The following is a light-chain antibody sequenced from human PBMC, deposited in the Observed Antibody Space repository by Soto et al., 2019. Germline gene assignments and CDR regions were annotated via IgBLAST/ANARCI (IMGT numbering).Light chain of an antibody. CDR3: QQSSSSPIT. CDR1: QSVNSN. J-gene: IGKJ5*01. Sequence: EIVMTQSPATLSVSPGAPVTLSCRASQSVNSNLAWYQQNPGQAPRLLMFAASSRAFGIPDRFSGSGSGTDFTLTIRRVEPEDFAVYYCQQSSSSPITFGQGTRREI. V-gene: IGKV3-20*01. CDR2: AAS.